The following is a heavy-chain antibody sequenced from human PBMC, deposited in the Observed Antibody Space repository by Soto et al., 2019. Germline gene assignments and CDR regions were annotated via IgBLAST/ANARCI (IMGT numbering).Heavy chain of an antibody. D-gene: IGHD1-1*01. CDR3: SGQSRPNHDVWNV. CDR2: IKATVMGATT. Sequence: EVHLVESGGGLVKPGGSLRLSCVVSGLKFSDAWVHWVRQVPGKGLEWVGHIKATVMGATTEYAAPVKGRFSISRVDSDNTVSSQMNGAKTEDTGRYYCSGQSRPNHDVWNVWGQGTMVTVSS. V-gene: IGHV3-15*07. J-gene: IGHJ3*01. CDR1: GLKFSDAW.